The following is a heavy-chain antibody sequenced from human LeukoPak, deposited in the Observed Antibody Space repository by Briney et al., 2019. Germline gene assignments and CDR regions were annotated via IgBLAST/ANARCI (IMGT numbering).Heavy chain of an antibody. CDR2: IYPGDSDT. J-gene: IGHJ5*02. V-gene: IGHV5-51*01. CDR3: ARSNSDGSYPNWFDP. CDR1: GSSFTSYW. Sequence: GESLKISCKGSGSSFTSYWIGWVRQMPGKGLEWMGIIYPGDSDTRYSPSFQGQVTISADKSISTAYLQWSSLKASDTAMYYCARSNSDGSYPNWFDPWGQGTLVTVSS. D-gene: IGHD1-26*01.